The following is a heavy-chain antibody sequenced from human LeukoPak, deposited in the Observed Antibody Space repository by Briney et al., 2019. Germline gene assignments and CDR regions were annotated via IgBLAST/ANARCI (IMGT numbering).Heavy chain of an antibody. V-gene: IGHV1-46*01. CDR1: GYTFTGYY. J-gene: IGHJ6*02. CDR2: FDPEDGGT. CDR3: ASVYKYGMDV. Sequence: ASVKVSCKASGYTFTGYYMHWVRQAPGKGLEWMGGFDPEDGGTIYAQKFQGRVTMTRDTSASTVYMELSSLRSEDTAVYYCASVYKYGMDVWGQGTTVTGSS.